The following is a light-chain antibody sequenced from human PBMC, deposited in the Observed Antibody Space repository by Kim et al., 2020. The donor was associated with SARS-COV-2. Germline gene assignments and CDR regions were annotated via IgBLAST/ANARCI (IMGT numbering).Light chain of an antibody. CDR1: SSDVGGYNY. V-gene: IGLV2-14*03. J-gene: IGLJ3*02. Sequence: QSALTQPASVSGSPGQSITISCIGTSSDVGGYNYVSWYQQHPGKAPKLLIYDVTKRPSGVSNRFSGSKSGNTASLTISGLQAEDEAGYYCSSYTSSSTWVFGGGTQLTVL. CDR2: DVT. CDR3: SSYTSSSTWV.